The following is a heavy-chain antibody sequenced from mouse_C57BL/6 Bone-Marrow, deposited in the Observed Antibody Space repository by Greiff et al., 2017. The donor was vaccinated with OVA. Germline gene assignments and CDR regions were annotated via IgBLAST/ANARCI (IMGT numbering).Heavy chain of an antibody. Sequence: VQVVESGAELARPGASVKLSCKASGYTFTSYGISWVKQRTGQGLEWIGEIYPRSGNTYYNEKFKGKATLTADKSSSPAYMELRSLTSADSAVYVCARGDYYGSRESPDYRGQGTTLTVSS. CDR2: IYPRSGNT. V-gene: IGHV1-81*01. CDR3: ARGDYYGSRESPDY. CDR1: GYTFTSYG. D-gene: IGHD1-1*01. J-gene: IGHJ2*01.